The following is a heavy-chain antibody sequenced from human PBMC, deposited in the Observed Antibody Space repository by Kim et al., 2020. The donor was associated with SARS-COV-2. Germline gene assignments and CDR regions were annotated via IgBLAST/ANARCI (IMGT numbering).Heavy chain of an antibody. Sequence: GGSLRLSSAASEFTFNNAWMSWVRQAPGKGLEWVGLIKSKSDGGTADYAAPVKGRFTISRDDSKNTLYLQMDSLKTEDTAVYYCTKLERGYSYGIPIGY. CDR2: IKSKSDGGTA. J-gene: IGHJ2*01. CDR3: TKLERGYSYGIPIGY. D-gene: IGHD5-18*01. CDR1: EFTFNNAW. V-gene: IGHV3-15*01.